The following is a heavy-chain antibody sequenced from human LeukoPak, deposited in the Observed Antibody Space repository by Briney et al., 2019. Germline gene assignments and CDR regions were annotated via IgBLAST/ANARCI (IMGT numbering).Heavy chain of an antibody. Sequence: GGSLRLSCAASGFTVSSDYMSWVRQPPGKGLEWVSATSASGGSTYYADSVKGRFIISRDNSKNTLLLQMNSLRVEDTAVYCCAKRSDYGGNWNYFDYWGQGTLVTVSS. CDR1: GFTVSSDY. V-gene: IGHV3-23*01. D-gene: IGHD4-23*01. J-gene: IGHJ4*02. CDR3: AKRSDYGGNWNYFDY. CDR2: TSASGGST.